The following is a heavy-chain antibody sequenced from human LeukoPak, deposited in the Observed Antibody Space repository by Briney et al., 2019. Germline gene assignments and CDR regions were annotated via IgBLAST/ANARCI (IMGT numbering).Heavy chain of an antibody. CDR2: MYYSGST. CDR1: GGSISSYY. D-gene: IGHD2-2*01. V-gene: IGHV4-59*01. Sequence: SETLSLTCTVSGGSISSYYRNWIRQPPGKGLEWIGYMYYSGSTNYNPSLRSRVTISVDTSKNQFSLKLSSVTAADTAVYYCARDPYAQGYFDYWGQGTLVTVSS. J-gene: IGHJ4*02. CDR3: ARDPYAQGYFDY.